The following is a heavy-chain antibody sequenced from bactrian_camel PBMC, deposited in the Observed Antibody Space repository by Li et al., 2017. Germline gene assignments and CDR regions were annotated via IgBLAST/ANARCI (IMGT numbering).Heavy chain of an antibody. Sequence: QLVESGGGSVQPGGSLRLSCRVSGYTVGDGCMGWVRQVPGKGREGVASIYTDRGVTYYADSVKGRFTISRDNAKNAVYLQMNNLKSEDAALYYCVTPRYGSMYWFYTDYGYWGQGTQVTVS. V-gene: IGHV3S36*01. CDR1: GYTVGDGC. D-gene: IGHD6*01. CDR3: VTPRYGSMYWFYTDYGY. CDR2: IYTDRGVT. J-gene: IGHJ6*01.